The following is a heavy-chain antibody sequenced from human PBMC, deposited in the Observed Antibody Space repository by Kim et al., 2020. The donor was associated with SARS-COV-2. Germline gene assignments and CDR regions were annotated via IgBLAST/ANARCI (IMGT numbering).Heavy chain of an antibody. D-gene: IGHD7-27*01. J-gene: IGHJ4*02. CDR1: GFTFGTYW. V-gene: IGHV3-7*05. Sequence: GGSLRLSCAASGFTFGTYWMTWVRQAPGKGLEWVANIKLDGSEKSYVDSVKGRFTISRDNAKNSLYLQMDGLRVDDTAVYYCSVGKAWGGDWGQGTLVPV. CDR2: IKLDGSEK. CDR3: SVGKAWGGD.